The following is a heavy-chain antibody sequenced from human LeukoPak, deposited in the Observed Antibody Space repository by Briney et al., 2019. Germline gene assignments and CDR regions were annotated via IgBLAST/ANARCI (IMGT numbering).Heavy chain of an antibody. D-gene: IGHD1-26*01. Sequence: SETLSLTCAVSGGSISSGDYSWSWIRQHPGKGLEWIGYIYYSGSTYYNPSLKSRVTISVDTSKNQFSLKLSSVTAADTAVYYCARGHSGIDAFDIWGQGTMVTVSS. CDR3: ARGHSGIDAFDI. CDR2: IYYSGST. J-gene: IGHJ3*02. CDR1: GGSISSGDYS. V-gene: IGHV4-31*11.